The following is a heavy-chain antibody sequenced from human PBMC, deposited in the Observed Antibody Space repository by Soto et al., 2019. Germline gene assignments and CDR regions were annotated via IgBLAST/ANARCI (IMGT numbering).Heavy chain of an antibody. CDR2: ISAYNGNT. D-gene: IGHD2-21*01. V-gene: IGHV1-18*01. CDR1: GYTFTSYG. CDR3: AGEPDYSLYYYGMDV. Sequence: ASVKVSCKASGYTFTSYGISWVRQAPGQGLEWMGWISAYNGNTNYAQKLQGRVTMTTDTSTSTAYMELRSLRSDDTAVYYCAGEPDYSLYYYGMDVWGQGTTVTVSS. J-gene: IGHJ6*02.